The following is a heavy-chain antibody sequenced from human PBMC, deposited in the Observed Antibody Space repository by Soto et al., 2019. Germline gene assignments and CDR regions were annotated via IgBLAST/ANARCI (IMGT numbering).Heavy chain of an antibody. J-gene: IGHJ4*02. CDR3: ARIVYDSSGYNRYFDY. CDR2: INAGYGNT. Sequence: QVQLVQSGAEAKKPGASVRVSCTASGYTFSSYAIHWVRQAPGQRLEWMGWINAGYGNTKYSQKFQGRLTITRDTSASTVYMELSSLRSEDTAVYYCARIVYDSSGYNRYFDYWGQGTLVTVSS. CDR1: GYTFSSYA. D-gene: IGHD3-22*01. V-gene: IGHV1-3*01.